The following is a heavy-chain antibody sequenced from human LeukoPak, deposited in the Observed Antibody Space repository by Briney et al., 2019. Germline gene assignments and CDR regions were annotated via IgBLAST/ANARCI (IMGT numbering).Heavy chain of an antibody. CDR1: GFTFSSYW. CDR2: IKQDGSEK. CDR3: ARVPVCSGGSCYSVYTFDI. Sequence: GGSLRLSCAASGFTFSSYWMSWVRQAPGKGLEWVANIKQDGSEKYYVDSVKGRFTISGDNAENSLYLQMNSLRAEDTAVYYCARVPVCSGGSCYSVYTFDIWGQGTMVTVSS. V-gene: IGHV3-7*01. J-gene: IGHJ3*02. D-gene: IGHD2-15*01.